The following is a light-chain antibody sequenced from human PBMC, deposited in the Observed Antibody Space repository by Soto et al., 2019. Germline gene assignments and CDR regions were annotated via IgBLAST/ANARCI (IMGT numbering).Light chain of an antibody. Sequence: EIVLTQSPATLSLSPGEGATLSCRASQSVNSYLAWYQQKPGQAPRLLIYDASKRATGLPARFSGSGSGTDFTLTISSLEPEDFAVYYCQQRNNWQSFGQGTILEI. J-gene: IGKJ2*03. CDR3: QQRNNWQS. CDR2: DAS. V-gene: IGKV3-11*01. CDR1: QSVNSY.